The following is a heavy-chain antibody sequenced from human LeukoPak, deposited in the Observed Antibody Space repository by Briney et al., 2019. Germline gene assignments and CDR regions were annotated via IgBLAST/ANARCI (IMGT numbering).Heavy chain of an antibody. V-gene: IGHV3-23*01. D-gene: IGHD2-21*01. CDR2: ISGSGGST. Sequence: PGGSLRLSCAASGFTFSSYAMSWVRQAPGKGLEWVSAISGSGGSTYYADSVKGRFTISRDNSKNTLYLQMNSLRAEDTAVYYCAKDENLHPPYSYYYYYGMDVWGQGTTVTVSS. J-gene: IGHJ6*02. CDR3: AKDENLHPPYSYYYYYGMDV. CDR1: GFTFSSYA.